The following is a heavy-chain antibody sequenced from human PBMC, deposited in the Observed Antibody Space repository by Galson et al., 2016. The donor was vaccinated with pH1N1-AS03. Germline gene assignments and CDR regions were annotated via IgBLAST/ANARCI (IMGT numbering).Heavy chain of an antibody. Sequence: SETLSLTCAVSGYSISSGYYWGWIRQPPGKGLEWIGSIYHSGSAYYNPSLKSRVTISVDTSKNQFSLKLSSVTAADTAVYYCARPRRDGYNFDAFDIWGQGTMVTGSS. V-gene: IGHV4-38-2*01. J-gene: IGHJ3*02. CDR1: GYSISSGYY. D-gene: IGHD5-24*01. CDR3: ARPRRDGYNFDAFDI. CDR2: IYHSGSA.